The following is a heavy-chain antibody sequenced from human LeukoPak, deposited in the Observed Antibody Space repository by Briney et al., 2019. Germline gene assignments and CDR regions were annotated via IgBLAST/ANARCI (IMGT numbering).Heavy chain of an antibody. CDR1: GXTFSSYV. Sequence: PGGSLRLSCAASGXTFSSYVMHWVRQAPGKRPGWVAAISYDGSNKYYADSVKGRFTISRDNSKNTLYLQMNSLRAEDTAVYYCAKVHLEGASSLDQWGQGTLVTVSS. J-gene: IGHJ4*02. D-gene: IGHD1-26*01. CDR2: ISYDGSNK. V-gene: IGHV3-30*18. CDR3: AKVHLEGASSLDQ.